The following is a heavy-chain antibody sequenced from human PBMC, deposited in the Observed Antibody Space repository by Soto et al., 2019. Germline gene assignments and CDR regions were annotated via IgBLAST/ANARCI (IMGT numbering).Heavy chain of an antibody. J-gene: IGHJ5*02. V-gene: IGHV1-69*13. D-gene: IGHD3-9*01. Sequence: GASVKVSCKASGGTFSSYAISWVRQAPGQGLEWMGGIIPIFGTANYAQKFQGRVTITADESTSTAYMELSSRRSEDTAVYYCARGALVLRYFDWSHGFDPWGQGTLVTVPQ. CDR3: ARGALVLRYFDWSHGFDP. CDR1: GGTFSSYA. CDR2: IIPIFGTA.